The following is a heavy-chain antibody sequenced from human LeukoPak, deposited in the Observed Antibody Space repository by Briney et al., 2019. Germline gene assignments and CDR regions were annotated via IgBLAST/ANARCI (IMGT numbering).Heavy chain of an antibody. CDR2: IWYDGSNK. D-gene: IGHD6-13*01. CDR3: ARDGIAAALGGMDV. Sequence: PGGSLRLSCAASGFTFGSYGMHWVRQAPGKGLEWVAVIWYDGSNKYYADSVKGRFTISRDNSKNTLYLQMNSLRAEDTVVYYCARDGIAAALGGMDVWGQGTTVTVSS. CDR1: GFTFGSYG. V-gene: IGHV3-33*01. J-gene: IGHJ6*02.